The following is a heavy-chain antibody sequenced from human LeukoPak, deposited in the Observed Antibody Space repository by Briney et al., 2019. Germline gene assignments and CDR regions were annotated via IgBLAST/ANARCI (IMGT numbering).Heavy chain of an antibody. CDR1: GYSISSDYY. D-gene: IGHD2-2*01. CDR3: ARVPYCSSTSCP. Sequence: PSETLSLTCTVSGYSISSDYYWGWIRQPPGKGLEWIGYIYYSGSTNYNPSLKSRVTISVDTSKNQFSLKLSSVTAADTAVYYCARVPYCSSTSCPWGQGTLVTVSS. J-gene: IGHJ5*02. CDR2: IYYSGST. V-gene: IGHV4-61*01.